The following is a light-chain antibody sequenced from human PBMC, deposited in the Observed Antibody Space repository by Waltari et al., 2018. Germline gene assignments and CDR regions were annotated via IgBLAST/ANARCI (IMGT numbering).Light chain of an antibody. V-gene: IGKV1-39*01. J-gene: IGKJ4*01. Sequence: DFQMTQSPSSLSASVGDRVTITCRASQSISTYLNWYQQKPGKAPNLLIYAASSLQSGVPSRLSGSGSGTDFTLTISSLQPEDFATYYCQQSYSPLTFGGGTKVGIK. CDR3: QQSYSPLT. CDR2: AAS. CDR1: QSISTY.